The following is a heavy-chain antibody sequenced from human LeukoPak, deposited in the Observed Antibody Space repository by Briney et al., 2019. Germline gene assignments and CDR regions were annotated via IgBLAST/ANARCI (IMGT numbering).Heavy chain of an antibody. Sequence: SETLSLTCTVSGVSISSADYWSWIRQPPGKGLEWVGYIRHSGRTHYNPSVKSRATLSLDTSKNQFSLKLPSVTAADTAVYYCAREVDVPSTSAGFDIWGQGTVVTVSS. CDR2: IRHSGRT. CDR3: AREVDVPSTSAGFDI. D-gene: IGHD2-15*01. CDR1: GVSISSADY. V-gene: IGHV4-31*03. J-gene: IGHJ3*02.